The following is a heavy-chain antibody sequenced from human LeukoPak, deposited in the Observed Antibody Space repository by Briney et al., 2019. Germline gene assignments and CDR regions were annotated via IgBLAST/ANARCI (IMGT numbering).Heavy chain of an antibody. CDR1: GGSISSYY. D-gene: IGHD3-3*01. V-gene: IGHV4-4*07. Sequence: SETLSLTCTVSGGSISSYYWSWIRQPAGKGLEWIGRIYTSGSTNYNPSLKSRVTMSVDTSKNQFSLKLSSVTAADTAVYYCARDYPAAIFGVGNWFDPGGQETRFTVS. CDR2: IYTSGST. CDR3: ARDYPAAIFGVGNWFDP. J-gene: IGHJ5*02.